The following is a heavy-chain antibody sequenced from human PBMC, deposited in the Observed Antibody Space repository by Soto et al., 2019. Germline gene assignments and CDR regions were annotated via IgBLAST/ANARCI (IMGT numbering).Heavy chain of an antibody. CDR2: IRSKAYGGTT. CDR3: TRPRGRDTAIAFDI. CDR1: GFTFGDYA. J-gene: IGHJ3*02. D-gene: IGHD5-18*01. Sequence: GGSLRLSCTASGFTFGDYAMSWFRQAPGKGLEWVGFIRSKAYGGTTEYAASVKGRFTISRDDSKGIAYLQMNSLKTEDTAVYYCTRPRGRDTAIAFDIWGQGTMVTVSS. V-gene: IGHV3-49*03.